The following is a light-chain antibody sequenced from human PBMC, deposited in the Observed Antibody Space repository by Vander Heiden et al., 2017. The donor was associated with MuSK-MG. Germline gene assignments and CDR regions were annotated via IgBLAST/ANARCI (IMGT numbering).Light chain of an antibody. V-gene: IGKV1-9*01. J-gene: IGKJ2*01. CDR3: QQLYSYPMYA. Sequence: DIQLTQSPSFLSTSVGDRVTITCRASQGISSYLAWYQQKPGKAPKLLIYAASTLQGGVPSRFSGSGSGTEFTLTITSLQPEEFATYYCQQLYSYPMYAFGQGTKLEI. CDR2: AAS. CDR1: QGISSY.